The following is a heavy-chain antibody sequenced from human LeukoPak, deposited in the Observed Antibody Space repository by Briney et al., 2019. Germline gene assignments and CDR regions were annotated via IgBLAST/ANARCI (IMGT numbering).Heavy chain of an antibody. CDR2: IYHSEYT. V-gene: IGHV4-4*02. CDR3: ARDMSRVPGYPGDGMDV. CDR1: GGSITSANW. Sequence: SETLSLTCAVSGGSITSANWWSWVRQPPGKGLEWIGEIYHSEYTNYNPSLKSRVTISVDKSKNQFFLKLNSVTAADTAAYYCARDMSRVPGYPGDGMDVWARGPRSSSP. D-gene: IGHD3-16*02. J-gene: IGHJ6*02.